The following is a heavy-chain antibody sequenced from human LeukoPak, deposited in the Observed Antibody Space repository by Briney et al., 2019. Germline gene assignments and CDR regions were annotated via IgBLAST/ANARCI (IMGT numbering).Heavy chain of an antibody. CDR1: GFTFSSYW. V-gene: IGHV3-74*01. D-gene: IGHD3-10*01. J-gene: IGHJ6*02. CDR2: INSDGSST. Sequence: GGSLRLSCAASGFTFSSYWMHWVRQAPGEGLVWVSRINSDGSSTSYADSVKGRFTTPRDNAKNTLYLHMNSLRAEDTAVYYCARDYYGSGRGREYYYYGMAVWGQGTTVTVSS. CDR3: ARDYYGSGRGREYYYYGMAV.